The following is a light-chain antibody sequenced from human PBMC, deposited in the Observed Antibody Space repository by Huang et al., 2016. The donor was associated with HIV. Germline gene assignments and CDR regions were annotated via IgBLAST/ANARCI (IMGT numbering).Light chain of an antibody. Sequence: IQLTQSPSSLSASVGDRVTITCRASQGISSYLAWYQQKPGKAPKRLLYAASTLQSGVPSRFSGSGSGTDFTLTISSLQPEDFATYYCQQLNSYPSITFGQGTRLEMK. CDR1: QGISSY. CDR2: AAS. V-gene: IGKV1-9*01. CDR3: QQLNSYPSIT. J-gene: IGKJ5*01.